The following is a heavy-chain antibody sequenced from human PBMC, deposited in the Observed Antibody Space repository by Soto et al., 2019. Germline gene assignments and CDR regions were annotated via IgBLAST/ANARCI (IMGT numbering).Heavy chain of an antibody. D-gene: IGHD1-1*01. V-gene: IGHV1-8*01. Sequence: QVQLVQSGAEVKKPGASVKVSCKASGYTFTSYDINWVRQATGQGLEWMGWMNPNSGNTGYAQKFQGRVTMTRNTSISTAYMELSSLRSEDTAVYYCARDPVQLARRPGAFDIWGQGTMVTVSS. CDR1: GYTFTSYD. CDR3: ARDPVQLARRPGAFDI. J-gene: IGHJ3*02. CDR2: MNPNSGNT.